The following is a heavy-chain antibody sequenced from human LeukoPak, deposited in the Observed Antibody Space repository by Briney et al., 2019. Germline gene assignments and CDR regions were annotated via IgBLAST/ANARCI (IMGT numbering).Heavy chain of an antibody. Sequence: PSQTLSLTCTVSGGSISSGGYYWSWIRQPPGKGLEWIGYIYHSGSTYYNPSLKSRVTISVDRSKNQFSLKLSSVTAADTALYYCARARPSYYYYMDVWGKGTTVTVSS. CDR3: ARARPSYYYYMDV. CDR1: GGSISSGGYY. J-gene: IGHJ6*03. V-gene: IGHV4-30-2*01. CDR2: IYHSGST.